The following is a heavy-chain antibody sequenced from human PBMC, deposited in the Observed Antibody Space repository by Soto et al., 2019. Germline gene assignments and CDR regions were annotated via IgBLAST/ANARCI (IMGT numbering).Heavy chain of an antibody. CDR1: GGSISSGGYY. CDR2: IYYSGST. D-gene: IGHD6-19*01. Sequence: SETLSLTCTVSGGSISSGGYYWSWIRQHPGKGLEWIGYIYYSGSTYYNPSLKSRVTISVDTSKNQFSLKLSSVTAADTAVYYCARQTVADYYYYYYMDVWGKGTTVTVSS. J-gene: IGHJ6*03. V-gene: IGHV4-31*03. CDR3: ARQTVADYYYYYYMDV.